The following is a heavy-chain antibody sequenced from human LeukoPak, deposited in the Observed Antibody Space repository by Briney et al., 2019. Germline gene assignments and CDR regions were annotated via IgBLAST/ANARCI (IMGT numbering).Heavy chain of an antibody. Sequence: GGSLRLSCAASGFTFSNSWMNWVRQAPGKGLEWVANIKQDGSAKDYMDSVKGRFTISRDNAKNSLYLQMNSLRAEDTAVYYCAASGWQDFDYWGQGTLVTVSS. D-gene: IGHD2-15*01. V-gene: IGHV3-7*01. J-gene: IGHJ4*02. CDR2: IKQDGSAK. CDR1: GFTFSNSW. CDR3: AASGWQDFDY.